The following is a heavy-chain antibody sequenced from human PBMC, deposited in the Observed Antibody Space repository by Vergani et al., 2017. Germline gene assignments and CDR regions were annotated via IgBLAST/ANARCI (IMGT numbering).Heavy chain of an antibody. J-gene: IGHJ4*02. CDR1: GYTFTSYG. CDR2: ISAYNGNT. V-gene: IGHV1-18*01. Sequence: QVQLVQSGAEVKKPGASVKVSGKASGYTFTSYGISWVRQAPGQGLEWMGWISAYNGNTNYAQKLQGRVTMTTDTATSTAYMELRSLRSDDTAVYYCARAPYSSGCWGSGVSYYDYWGQGTLVTVYS. D-gene: IGHD6-19*01. CDR3: ARAPYSSGCWGSGVSYYDY.